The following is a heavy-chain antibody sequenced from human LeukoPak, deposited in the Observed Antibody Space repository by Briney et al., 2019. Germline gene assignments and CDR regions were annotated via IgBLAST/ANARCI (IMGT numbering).Heavy chain of an antibody. D-gene: IGHD3-22*01. Sequence: PSETLSLTCTVSGGSISSYYWSWIRQSPGKGLEWIGEINHSGSTNYNPSLKSRVTISVDTSKNQFSLKLSSVTAADTAVYYCARGNRYFGSGYLFYYYYMDVWGKGTTVTVSS. V-gene: IGHV4-34*01. CDR2: INHSGST. CDR1: GGSISSYY. J-gene: IGHJ6*03. CDR3: ARGNRYFGSGYLFYYYYMDV.